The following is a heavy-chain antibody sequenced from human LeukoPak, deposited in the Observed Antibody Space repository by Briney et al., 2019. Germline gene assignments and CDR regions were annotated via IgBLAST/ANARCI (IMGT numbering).Heavy chain of an antibody. D-gene: IGHD6-13*01. CDR3: ARVGLHSSSWYKGAQEGSNWFDP. Sequence: PSETLSLTCTVSGGSISSGGYYWSWIRQHPGKGLEWIGYIYYTGSTNYNPSLKSRVTISVDTSKNQISLKVNSVTAADTAVYYCARVGLHSSSWYKGAQEGSNWFDPWGQGTLVTVSS. V-gene: IGHV4-61*08. CDR2: IYYTGST. CDR1: GGSISSGGYY. J-gene: IGHJ5*02.